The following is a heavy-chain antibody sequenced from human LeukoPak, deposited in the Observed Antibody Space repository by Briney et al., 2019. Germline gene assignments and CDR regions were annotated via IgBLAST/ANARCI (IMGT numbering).Heavy chain of an antibody. CDR2: IYCSGDT. CDR3: ARHQWHYYYYMGV. CDR1: GGSISSSSYY. V-gene: IGHV4-39*01. J-gene: IGHJ6*03. Sequence: SETLSPTCTVSGGSISSSSYYWGWIRQPPGKGLEWIGSIYCSGDTYYNPSLKSRRVTISVDTSKNQFSLRLSSVTAADTAVYYCARHQWHYYYYMGVWGKGSTVTVSS. D-gene: IGHD6-19*01.